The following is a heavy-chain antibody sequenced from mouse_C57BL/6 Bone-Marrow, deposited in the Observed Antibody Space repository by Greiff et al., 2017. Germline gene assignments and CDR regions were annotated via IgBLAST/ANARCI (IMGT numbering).Heavy chain of an antibody. J-gene: IGHJ4*01. V-gene: IGHV5-12*01. Sequence: EVQLVESGGGLVQPGGSLKLSCAASGFTFSDYYMYWVRQTPEKRLEWVAYISNGGGSTYYPDTVKGRFTISRDNAKNTLYLQMSRLKSEDTAMYYCARLIYYDYVYAMDYWGQGTSVTVAS. D-gene: IGHD2-4*01. CDR2: ISNGGGST. CDR3: ARLIYYDYVYAMDY. CDR1: GFTFSDYY.